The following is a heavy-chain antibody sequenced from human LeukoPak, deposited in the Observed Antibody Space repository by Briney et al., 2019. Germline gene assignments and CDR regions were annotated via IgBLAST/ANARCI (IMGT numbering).Heavy chain of an antibody. Sequence: QSGGSLRLSCAASGFTLSSYWMHWVRQAPGKGLVWVSRISGDESSTSYADSVKGRFTISRDNAKNTLFLQMNSLRAEDTAVYYCAGGSTLDRGLVYYWGQGTLVTVSS. CDR3: AGGSTLDRGLVYY. D-gene: IGHD3-10*01. CDR2: ISGDESST. V-gene: IGHV3-74*01. J-gene: IGHJ4*02. CDR1: GFTLSSYW.